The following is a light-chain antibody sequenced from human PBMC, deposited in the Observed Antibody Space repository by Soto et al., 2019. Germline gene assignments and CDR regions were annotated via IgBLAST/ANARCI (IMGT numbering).Light chain of an antibody. Sequence: DIQITQSPSAMSSSVGERVTITCGASQGISNYLNWYQQKPGKAPKLLIYKASTLKSGVPSRFSGSGSGTEFTLTISSLQPDDFATYYCQHYNSYSEAFGQGTKVDIK. CDR3: QHYNSYSEA. V-gene: IGKV1-5*03. CDR1: QGISNY. J-gene: IGKJ1*01. CDR2: KAS.